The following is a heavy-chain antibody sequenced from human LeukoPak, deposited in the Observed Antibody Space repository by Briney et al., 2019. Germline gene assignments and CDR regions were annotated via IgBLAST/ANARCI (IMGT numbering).Heavy chain of an antibody. V-gene: IGHV4-59*01. CDR1: GGSISSYY. J-gene: IGHJ5*02. D-gene: IGHD6-6*01. Sequence: PSETLSLTCTVSGGSISSYYWSWIRQPPGKGLEWIGYIYYSGSTNYNPSLKSRVTISVDTSKNQFSLKLSSVTAADTAVYYCAREDSSSSGGWFDPWGQGTLVTVSS. CDR2: IYYSGST. CDR3: AREDSSSSGGWFDP.